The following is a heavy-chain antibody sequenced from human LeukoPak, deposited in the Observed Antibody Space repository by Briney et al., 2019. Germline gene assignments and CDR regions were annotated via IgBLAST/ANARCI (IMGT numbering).Heavy chain of an antibody. CDR1: GFTFGDYA. J-gene: IGHJ4*02. Sequence: GGSLRLSCTASGFTFGDYAMSWVRQAPGKGLEWVGFIRSKVYSGTTEYAASVRGRFTISRDDSKSIAYLEMNSLKIEDTAVYYCTLSHGSGSYNTQYYFDYWGQGTLVTVSS. CDR2: IRSKVYSGTT. D-gene: IGHD3-10*01. CDR3: TLSHGSGSYNTQYYFDY. V-gene: IGHV3-49*04.